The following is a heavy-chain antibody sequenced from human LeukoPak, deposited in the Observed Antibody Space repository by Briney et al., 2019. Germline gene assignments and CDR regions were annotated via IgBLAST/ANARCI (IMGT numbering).Heavy chain of an antibody. CDR1: GGSISSYY. CDR3: ARSQFYGSGSYQGRWFDP. J-gene: IGHJ5*02. V-gene: IGHV4-4*07. D-gene: IGHD3-10*01. CDR2: IYTSGST. Sequence: SETLSLTCTVSGGSISSYYWSWIRQPAGKGLEWIGRIYTSGSTNYNPSLKSRVTMSVDTSKNQFSLKLTSVTAADTAVYYCARSQFYGSGSYQGRWFDPWGQGTLVTVSS.